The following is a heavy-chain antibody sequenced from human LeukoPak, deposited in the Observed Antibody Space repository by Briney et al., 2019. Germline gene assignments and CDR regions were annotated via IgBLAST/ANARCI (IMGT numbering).Heavy chain of an antibody. CDR2: IKPDGSEK. V-gene: IGHV3-7*01. D-gene: IGHD4-17*01. CDR3: ARGDFNDYGDYVDAFEI. CDR1: GFTFSSYW. Sequence: GGSLRLSCAASGFTFSSYWMSWVRQAPGKGLEWVANIKPDGSEKYCVDSVKGRFTISRDNAKKSLYLQMNSLRAKDTAVYYCARGDFNDYGDYVDAFEIWGQGTMVTVSA. J-gene: IGHJ3*02.